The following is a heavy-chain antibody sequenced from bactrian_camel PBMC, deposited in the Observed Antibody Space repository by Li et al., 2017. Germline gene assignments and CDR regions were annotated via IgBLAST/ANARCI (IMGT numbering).Heavy chain of an antibody. CDR2: VGSNT. Sequence: HVQLVESGGGLVQPGGSLRLSCAASGFTFSNNRDGLVGSNTYYANSVKGRFTISRDNAKNKVYLQLDALKTEDSAMYYCAPEAGGALSYWGQGTQVTVS. J-gene: IGHJ4*01. D-gene: IGHD8*01. CDR3: APEAGGALSY. CDR1: GFTFSNN. V-gene: IGHV3S1*01.